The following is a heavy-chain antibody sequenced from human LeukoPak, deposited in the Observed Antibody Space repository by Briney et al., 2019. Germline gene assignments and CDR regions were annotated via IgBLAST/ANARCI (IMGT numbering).Heavy chain of an antibody. D-gene: IGHD3-3*02. CDR2: ISGSGVDT. J-gene: IGHJ4*02. Sequence: GGSLRLSCAASGFTFSSYAMNWVRQAPGKGLEWVSPISGSGVDTYYADSVNGRFTFSRDTSESTLFLQMSSLRVDDTAVYYCARELIHFHDHTNTGFFDSWGQGTLVTVSS. V-gene: IGHV3-23*01. CDR3: ARELIHFHDHTNTGFFDS. CDR1: GFTFSSYA.